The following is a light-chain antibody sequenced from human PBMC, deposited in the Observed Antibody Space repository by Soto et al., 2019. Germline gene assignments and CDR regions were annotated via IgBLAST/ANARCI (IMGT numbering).Light chain of an antibody. J-gene: IGLJ2*01. CDR3: CSYTGRVTFVI. Sequence: QSVLTQPRSVSGSPGQSVTISCTETSDDVDFSTYVSWYQQRPGKAPKLLIFDVTQRPSGVPHRFAGSKSGDTASLTISGLQADDEADYFCCSYTGRVTFVIFGGGTKLTVL. V-gene: IGLV2-11*01. CDR2: DVT. CDR1: SDDVDFSTY.